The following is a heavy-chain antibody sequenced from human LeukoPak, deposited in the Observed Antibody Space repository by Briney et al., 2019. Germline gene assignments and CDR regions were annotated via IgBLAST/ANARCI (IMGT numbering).Heavy chain of an antibody. CDR3: ANQWLDEDDAFDI. CDR2: ISAYNGNT. V-gene: IGHV1-18*04. J-gene: IGHJ3*02. D-gene: IGHD6-19*01. CDR1: GYTFTSYG. Sequence: ASVEVSCKASGYTFTSYGISWVRQAPGQGLEWMGWISAYNGNTNYAQKLQGRVTMTTDTSTSTAYMELRSLRSDDTAVYYCANQWLDEDDAFDIWGQGTMVTVSS.